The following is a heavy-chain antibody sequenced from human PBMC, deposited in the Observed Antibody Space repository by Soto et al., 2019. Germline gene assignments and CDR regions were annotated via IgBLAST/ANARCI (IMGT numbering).Heavy chain of an antibody. CDR1: GGSMSSYY. D-gene: IGHD4-4*01. CDR2: IYYSGST. Sequence: QVQLQESGPGLVKPSETLSLTCTVSGGSMSSYYWSWIRQPPGKRLEWIAYIYYSGSTHYNPSLKSRVTISVDTSKNQFSLKLSSVTAADTAVYYCARHPADSNAGGFDIWGQGTMVTVSS. CDR3: ARHPADSNAGGFDI. J-gene: IGHJ3*02. V-gene: IGHV4-59*08.